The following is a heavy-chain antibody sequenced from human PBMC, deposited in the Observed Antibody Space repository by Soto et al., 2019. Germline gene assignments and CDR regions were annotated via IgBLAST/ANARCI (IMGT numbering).Heavy chain of an antibody. CDR2: IYPGDSDT. CDR1: GYSFTIYC. CDR3: ARVYYDILTGYSYYYYGMDV. D-gene: IGHD3-9*01. V-gene: IGHV5-51*01. Sequence: GESLKISCKGSGYSFTIYCIGWVLQMPWKGLEWMGIIYPGDSDTRYSPSFQGQVTISADKSISTAYLQWSSLKASDTAMYYCARVYYDILTGYSYYYYGMDVWGQGTTVTVSS. J-gene: IGHJ6*02.